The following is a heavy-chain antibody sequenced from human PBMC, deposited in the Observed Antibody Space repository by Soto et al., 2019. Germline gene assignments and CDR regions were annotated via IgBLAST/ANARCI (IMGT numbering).Heavy chain of an antibody. J-gene: IGHJ4*02. D-gene: IGHD6-19*01. Sequence: VQLVQSGAEVKKPGASVKVSCKASGYTCTSYAMHWVRQAPGQRLEWMGGINGGNGNTKYSQKVQGRVTITRDTSASTGYMELSSLRSEDTAVYYCARAPMAELDYWGQGTLVTVSS. CDR1: GYTCTSYA. V-gene: IGHV1-3*01. CDR3: ARAPMAELDY. CDR2: INGGNGNT.